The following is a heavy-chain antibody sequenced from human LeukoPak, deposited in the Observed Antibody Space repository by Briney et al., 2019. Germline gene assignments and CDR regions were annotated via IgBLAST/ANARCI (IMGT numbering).Heavy chain of an antibody. CDR2: IYHSGSP. J-gene: IGHJ5*02. V-gene: IGHV4-4*02. CDR3: ARVKVNWFDP. Sequence: SGTLSLTCAVSGGSISSNNWWGWVRQPPGKGLEWIGEIYHSGSPNYNPSLKSRVTISVDKSRNHFSLNLSSVTAADTAVYYCARVKVNWFDPWGQGTLVTVSS. CDR1: GGSISSNNW.